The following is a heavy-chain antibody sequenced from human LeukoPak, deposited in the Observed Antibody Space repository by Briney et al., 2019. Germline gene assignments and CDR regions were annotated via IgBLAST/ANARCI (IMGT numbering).Heavy chain of an antibody. Sequence: SETLSLTCTVSGGSISSYYWSWIRQPPGKGLEWIGYIYYSGSTNYNPSLKSRVTISVDTSKNQFSLKLSSVTAADTAVYYCARDQRLSPNWYFDLWGRGTLVTVSS. CDR3: ARDQRLSPNWYFDL. CDR2: IYYSGST. J-gene: IGHJ2*01. D-gene: IGHD3-16*02. CDR1: GGSISSYY. V-gene: IGHV4-59*01.